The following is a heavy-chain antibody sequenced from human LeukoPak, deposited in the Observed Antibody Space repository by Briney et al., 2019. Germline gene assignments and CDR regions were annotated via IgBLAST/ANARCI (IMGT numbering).Heavy chain of an antibody. V-gene: IGHV3-7*01. CDR3: ARGPISGWSADY. CDR2: IKQDGSEK. D-gene: IGHD6-19*01. Sequence: GGSLRLSCVASGFTFSSSWMTWVRQAPGKGLEWVANIKQDGSEKHYVDAVRGRFSISRDNAKNSLYLQMNSLRDEDTVVYYCARGPISGWSADYWGQGTLVTVSS. CDR1: GFTFSSSW. J-gene: IGHJ4*02.